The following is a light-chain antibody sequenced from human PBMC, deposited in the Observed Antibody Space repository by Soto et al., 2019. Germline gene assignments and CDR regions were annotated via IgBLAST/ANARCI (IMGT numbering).Light chain of an antibody. V-gene: IGLV7-43*01. Sequence: QTVVTQEPSLTVSPGGTVTLTFASSTGKVTSGFYQNWLQPKPGQAPKTLIFSTRNTHSGTPARFSGSLLGGKAALTLSGVQPEDEAEYFCLLYYADTYVFGPGTKLTVL. J-gene: IGLJ1*01. CDR1: TGKVTSGFY. CDR3: LLYYADTYV. CDR2: STR.